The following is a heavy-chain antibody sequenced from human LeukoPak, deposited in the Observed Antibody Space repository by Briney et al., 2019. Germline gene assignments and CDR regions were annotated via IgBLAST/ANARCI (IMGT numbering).Heavy chain of an antibody. CDR3: ARDGPKYCSNGVCYAPVDP. J-gene: IGHJ5*02. CDR1: GLTFSSYS. V-gene: IGHV3-21*01. D-gene: IGHD2-8*01. Sequence: GGSLRLXCAASGLTFSSYSMNWVRQAPGKGLESVSSISSGSSYIYYADSVKGRFTISRDNAKNSLYLQMNSLRAEDTAVYYCARDGPKYCSNGVCYAPVDPWGQGTLVTVSS. CDR2: ISSGSSYI.